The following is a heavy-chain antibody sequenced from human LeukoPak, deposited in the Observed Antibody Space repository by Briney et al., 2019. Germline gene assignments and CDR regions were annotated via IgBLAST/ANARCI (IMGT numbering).Heavy chain of an antibody. J-gene: IGHJ6*02. CDR1: GGSISSYY. CDR2: IYYSGST. V-gene: IGHV4-59*08. CDR3: ARLYVGSSWYYYYYGMDV. Sequence: PSETLSLTCTVSGGSISSYYWSWIRQPPGKGLEWIGYIYYSGSTNYNPSLKSRVTISVDTSKNQFSLKLSSVTAADTAVYYCARLYVGSSWYYYYYGMDVWGQGTTVTVSS. D-gene: IGHD6-13*01.